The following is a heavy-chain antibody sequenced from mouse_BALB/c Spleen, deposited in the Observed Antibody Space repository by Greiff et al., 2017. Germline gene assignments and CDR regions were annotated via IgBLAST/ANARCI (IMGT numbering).Heavy chain of an antibody. CDR2: IDPANGNT. Sequence: VQLQQSGAELVKPGASVKLSCIASGFNIKDTYMHWVKQRPEQGLEWIGRIDPANGNTKYDPKFQGKATITADTSSNTAYLQLSSLTSEDTAVYYCATMITTYAMDYWGQGTSVTVSS. CDR3: ATMITTYAMDY. CDR1: GFNIKDTY. J-gene: IGHJ4*01. V-gene: IGHV14-3*02. D-gene: IGHD2-4*01.